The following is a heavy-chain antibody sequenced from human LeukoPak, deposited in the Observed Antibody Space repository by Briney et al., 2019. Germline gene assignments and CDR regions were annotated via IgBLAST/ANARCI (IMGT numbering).Heavy chain of an antibody. D-gene: IGHD6-19*01. V-gene: IGHV3-9*01. CDR2: ISWNSCYI. Sequence: PGIALRFSCAASGFTFDDYAMHWVRQAPGKGVEGLSSISWNSCYIGYAASVKCRFTISRDNAKNSLYLQMDSLRAAATDFYYCAKVRRKYSSRFFFDYWGQGTLVTVSS. J-gene: IGHJ4*02. CDR1: GFTFDDYA. CDR3: AKVRRKYSSRFFFDY.